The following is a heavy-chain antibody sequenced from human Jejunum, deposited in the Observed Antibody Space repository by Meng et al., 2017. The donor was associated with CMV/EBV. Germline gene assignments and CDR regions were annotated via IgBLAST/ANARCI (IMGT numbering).Heavy chain of an antibody. CDR3: ARENDYNNYFDF. D-gene: IGHD5-24*01. Sequence: AASEFTVSTNYMSWVRQAPGKGLEWVSIIYSGGSTYYADSVKGRFTISRDYSKNTLYLQMDGLRGDDTAVYYCARENDYNNYFDFWGRGTLVTVSS. CDR2: IYSGGST. J-gene: IGHJ4*02. CDR1: EFTVSTNY. V-gene: IGHV3-66*02.